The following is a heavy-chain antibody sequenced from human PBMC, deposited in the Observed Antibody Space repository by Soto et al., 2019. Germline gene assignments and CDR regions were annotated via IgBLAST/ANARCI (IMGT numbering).Heavy chain of an antibody. CDR2: INHTGGT. Sequence: SETLSLTCAVYGGSVNGYYWNWVRQPPGKGLEWIGEINHTGGTHYNPSLKGRVTMSVDTSKNQFSLRLSSVTAADTAIYYCATRITVFGLLIPPFDPWGQGTQVTVSS. D-gene: IGHD3-3*01. V-gene: IGHV4-34*01. J-gene: IGHJ5*02. CDR1: GGSVNGYY. CDR3: ATRITVFGLLIPPFDP.